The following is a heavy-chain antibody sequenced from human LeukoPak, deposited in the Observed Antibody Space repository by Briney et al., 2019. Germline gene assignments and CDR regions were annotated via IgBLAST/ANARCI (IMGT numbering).Heavy chain of an antibody. CDR1: GGTFSSYA. J-gene: IGHJ4*02. V-gene: IGHV1-69*05. CDR3: AREGVYPGVDY. D-gene: IGHD6-6*01. CDR2: IIPIFGTA. Sequence: GASVKVSCKASGGTFSSYAISWVRQAPGQGLEWMGRIIPIFGTANYAQKFQGRVTITTDESTSTAYMELSSLGSEDTAVYYCAREGVYPGVDYWGQGTLVTVSS.